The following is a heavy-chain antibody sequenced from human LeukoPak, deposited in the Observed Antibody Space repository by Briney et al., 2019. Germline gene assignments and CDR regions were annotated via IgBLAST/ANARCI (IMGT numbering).Heavy chain of an antibody. CDR1: GFTFSSYW. V-gene: IGHV3-30*02. J-gene: IGHJ4*02. Sequence: GGSLRLSCAASGFTFSSYWMSWVRQAPDKGLEWVAFIEHDGNDAYYPDSVKGRFSPSRDDSKAAVSLQMNWLRAEDTALYYGVKVVDPERPGAGPGSGGKGPLVTFSS. CDR2: IEHDGNDA. CDR3: VKVVDPERPGAGPGS. D-gene: IGHD6-19*01.